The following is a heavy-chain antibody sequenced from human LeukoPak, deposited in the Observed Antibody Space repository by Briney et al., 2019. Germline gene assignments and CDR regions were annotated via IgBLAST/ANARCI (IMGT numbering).Heavy chain of an antibody. D-gene: IGHD1-26*01. Sequence: SETLSFTCTVSGGSISSYYWSWIRQPPGKGLEWIGYIYYSGSTNYNPSLKSRVTISVDTSKNQFSLKLSSVTAADTAVYYCARDAGSPPPLYYYYGMDVWGQGTTVTVSS. J-gene: IGHJ6*02. V-gene: IGHV4-59*01. CDR2: IYYSGST. CDR1: GGSISSYY. CDR3: ARDAGSPPPLYYYYGMDV.